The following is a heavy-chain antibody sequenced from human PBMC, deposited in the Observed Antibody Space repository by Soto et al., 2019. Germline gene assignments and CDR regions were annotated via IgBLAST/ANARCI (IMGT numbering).Heavy chain of an antibody. Sequence: GGSLRLSCAVSGFTFSSYWMSWVRQTPVKGLEWVANINQDGSEKYYVDSVKGRFTISRDNAKNSLHLQMSSLRAEDTAVYYCARELIVGPAEYFQHWGQGTLVTVSS. D-gene: IGHD1-26*01. CDR1: GFTFSSYW. CDR3: ARELIVGPAEYFQH. V-gene: IGHV3-7*01. CDR2: INQDGSEK. J-gene: IGHJ1*01.